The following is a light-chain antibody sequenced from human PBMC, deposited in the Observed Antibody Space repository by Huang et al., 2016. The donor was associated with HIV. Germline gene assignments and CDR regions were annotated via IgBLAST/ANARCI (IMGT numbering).Light chain of an antibody. CDR1: QVVSSH. CDR2: AAS. V-gene: IGKV3-15*01. CDR3: QQYNDFRST. J-gene: IGKJ3*01. Sequence: ETVMTQSPVTLSVSPGDRASLSCRSSQVVSSHLAWCQQKPGQAPRLLIYAASTRATGVPARFSGSGAGTEFTLTISTLQSEDSAVYYCQQYNDFRSTFGPGTRVEIK.